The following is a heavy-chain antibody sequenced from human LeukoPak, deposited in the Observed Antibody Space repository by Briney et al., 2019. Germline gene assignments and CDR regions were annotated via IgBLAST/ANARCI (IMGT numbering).Heavy chain of an antibody. J-gene: IGHJ4*02. D-gene: IGHD3-10*01. CDR3: AKGPAMRRSGSKYYFDY. CDR1: GFTFSSCA. CDR2: ISGSGGST. V-gene: IGHV3-23*01. Sequence: GGSLRLSCAASGFTFSSCAMSWVRQAPGKGLEWVSAISGSGGSTYYADSVKGRFTISRDNSKNTLYLQMNSLRAEDTAVYYCAKGPAMRRSGSKYYFDYWGQGTLVTVSS.